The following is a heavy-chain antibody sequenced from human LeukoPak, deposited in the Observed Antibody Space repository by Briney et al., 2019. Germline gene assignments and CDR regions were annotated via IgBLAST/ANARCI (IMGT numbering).Heavy chain of an antibody. D-gene: IGHD2-2*01. V-gene: IGHV4-59*01. Sequence: SETLSLTCTVAGDSISPYYWSWIRQPPGKGLEWIGYIYYSGSTKYNPSVKSRVTISVDTSKYHFSLKLSSVTAGDTAVYYCARDSPSDASYYFDYWGQGTLVTVSS. CDR3: ARDSPSDASYYFDY. CDR1: GDSISPYY. J-gene: IGHJ4*02. CDR2: IYYSGST.